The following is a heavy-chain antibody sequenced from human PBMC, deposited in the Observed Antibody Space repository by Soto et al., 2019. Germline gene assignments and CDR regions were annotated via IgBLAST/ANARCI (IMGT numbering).Heavy chain of an antibody. CDR1: GFTFGDYA. CDR3: ARDQYGVQNYFDH. Sequence: GGSLRLSCTASGFTFGDYAMSWFRQAPGKGLEWVGFIRSKAYGGTTEYAASVKGRFTISRGNSKNTQYLQMNNLRAEDTAVYYCARDQYGVQNYFDHWGQGTLVTVSS. J-gene: IGHJ4*02. V-gene: IGHV3-49*03. D-gene: IGHD4-17*01. CDR2: IRSKAYGGTT.